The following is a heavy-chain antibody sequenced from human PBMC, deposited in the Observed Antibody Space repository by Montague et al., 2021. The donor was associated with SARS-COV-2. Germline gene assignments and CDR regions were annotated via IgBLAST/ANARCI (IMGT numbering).Heavy chain of an antibody. CDR3: ARRGVAVIPAVVEYYYGMDV. V-gene: IGHV4-59*01. Sequence: SETLSLTCTVSGGSISSYYWNWIRQSPGKGLEWIGYINYSGSANYNPSLKSRVTISVDTSKNQLSLNLSSVTAADTAVYYCARRGVAVIPAVVEYYYGMDVWGQGTTVTVSS. CDR1: GGSISSYY. J-gene: IGHJ6*02. CDR2: INYSGSA. D-gene: IGHD2-2*01.